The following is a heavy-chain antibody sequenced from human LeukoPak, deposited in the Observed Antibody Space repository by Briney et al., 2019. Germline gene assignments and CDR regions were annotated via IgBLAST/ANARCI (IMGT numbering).Heavy chain of an antibody. Sequence: LXXSCAXXGXTXSXYAMSWVRQAPGKGLEWVSSISNSGGRTFYTDSVKGRFTISRDNSKITLYLQMNSLRAEDTAVYYCAKSYNGYESKPDYWGQGTLVTVSS. CDR2: ISNSGGRT. V-gene: IGHV3-23*01. D-gene: IGHD5-12*01. CDR1: GXTXSXYA. J-gene: IGHJ4*02. CDR3: AKSYNGYESKPDY.